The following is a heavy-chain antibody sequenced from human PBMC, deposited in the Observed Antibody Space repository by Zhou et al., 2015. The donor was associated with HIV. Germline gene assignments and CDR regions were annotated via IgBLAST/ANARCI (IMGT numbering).Heavy chain of an antibody. Sequence: QVQLVQSGAEVKKPGSSVKVSCKASGGTFSSYTISWVRQAPGQGLEWMGRIIPILGIANYAQKFQGRVTITADKSTSTAYMELSSLRSEDTAVYYCARGAGIPSEYYYGMDVWGQGTTVTVSS. D-gene: IGHD5-18*01. J-gene: IGHJ6*02. V-gene: IGHV1-69*02. CDR2: IIPILGIA. CDR1: GGTFSSYT. CDR3: ARGAGIPSEYYYGMDV.